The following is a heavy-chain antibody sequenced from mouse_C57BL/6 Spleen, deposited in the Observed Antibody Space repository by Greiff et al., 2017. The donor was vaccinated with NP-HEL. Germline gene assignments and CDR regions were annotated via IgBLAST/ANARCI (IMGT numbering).Heavy chain of an antibody. CDR3: ARRELGLNWYFDV. J-gene: IGHJ1*03. V-gene: IGHV1-50*01. CDR2: IDPSDSYT. CDR1: GYTFTSYW. D-gene: IGHD4-1*01. Sequence: QVQLQQPGAELVKPGASVKLSCKASGYTFTSYWMQWVKQRPGQGLEWIGEIDPSDSYTNYNQKFKGKATLTVDTSSSTAYMQLSSLTSEDSAVYYCARRELGLNWYFDVWGTGTTVTVSS.